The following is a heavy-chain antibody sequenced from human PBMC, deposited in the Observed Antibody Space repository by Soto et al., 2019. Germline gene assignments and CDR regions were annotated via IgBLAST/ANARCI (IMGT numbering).Heavy chain of an antibody. CDR1: GYTFTSYG. Sequence: ASVKVSCKASGYTFTSYGISWFRQAPGQGLEWMGWISAYNGNTNYAQKLQGRVTMTTDTSTSKAYMELRSPRSDDTAVYYCARDDRRDGYFDYWGQGTLVTVSS. CDR2: ISAYNGNT. CDR3: ARDDRRDGYFDY. V-gene: IGHV1-18*04. J-gene: IGHJ4*02.